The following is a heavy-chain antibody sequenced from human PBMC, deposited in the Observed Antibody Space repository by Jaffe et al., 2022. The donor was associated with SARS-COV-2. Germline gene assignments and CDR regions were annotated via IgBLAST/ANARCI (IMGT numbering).Heavy chain of an antibody. J-gene: IGHJ4*02. D-gene: IGHD6-13*01. CDR1: GFTFGDYA. CDR3: TRAGQQLVREY. CDR2: IRSKAYGGTT. Sequence: EVQLVESGGGLVQPGRSLRLSCTASGFTFGDYAMSWVRQAPGKGLEWVGFIRSKAYGGTTEYAASVKGRFTISRDDSKSIAYLQMNSLKTEDTAVYYCTRAGQQLVREYWGQGTLVTVSS. V-gene: IGHV3-49*04.